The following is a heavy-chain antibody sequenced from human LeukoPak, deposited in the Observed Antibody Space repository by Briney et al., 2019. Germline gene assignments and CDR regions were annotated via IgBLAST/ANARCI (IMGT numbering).Heavy chain of an antibody. J-gene: IGHJ5*02. V-gene: IGHV4-59*01. CDR3: ARVIGSVTNWFDP. CDR2: IYYSGST. CDR1: GGSISSYY. Sequence: TSETLSLTCTVSGGSISSYYWSWIRQPPGKGLEWIGYIYYSGSTNYNPSLKSRVTISVDTSKNQFSLKLSSVTAADTAVYYCARVIGSVTNWFDPWGQGTLVTVSS. D-gene: IGHD6-19*01.